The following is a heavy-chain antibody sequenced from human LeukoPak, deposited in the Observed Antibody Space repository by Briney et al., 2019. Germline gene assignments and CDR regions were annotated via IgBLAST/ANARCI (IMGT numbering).Heavy chain of an antibody. CDR3: ARRVSGSGFGESSWFDP. Sequence: SETLSLTCTVSGDSISTYYWNWIRQPPGKGLEWIGHIHYSGSTNYSPSLNSRVTISVDTSKSQFSLKLNSVTAADTAVYYCARRVSGSGFGESSWFDPWGQGTLVTVSS. V-gene: IGHV4-59*08. CDR1: GDSISTYY. D-gene: IGHD3-10*01. J-gene: IGHJ5*02. CDR2: IHYSGST.